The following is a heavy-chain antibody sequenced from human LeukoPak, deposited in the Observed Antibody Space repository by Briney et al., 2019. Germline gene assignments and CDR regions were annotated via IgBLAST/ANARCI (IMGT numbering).Heavy chain of an antibody. Sequence: GGSLRLSCAASGFTFSSYWMHWVRQAPGKGLVWVSRINSDGSSTSYADSVKGRFTISRDNAKNSLYLQMNSLRAEDTAVYYCARAPYYYGSGSYYYYYMDVWGKGTTVTISS. CDR3: ARAPYYYGSGSYYYYYMDV. D-gene: IGHD3-10*01. V-gene: IGHV3-74*01. CDR1: GFTFSSYW. J-gene: IGHJ6*03. CDR2: INSDGSST.